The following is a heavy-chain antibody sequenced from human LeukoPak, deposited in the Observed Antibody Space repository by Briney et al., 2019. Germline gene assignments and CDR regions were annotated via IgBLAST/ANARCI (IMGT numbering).Heavy chain of an antibody. J-gene: IGHJ4*02. D-gene: IGHD3-10*01. CDR1: GFTFSSYG. V-gene: IGHV3-30*02. Sequence: PGGSLRLSCAASGFTFSSYGIHWVRQAPGKGLEWVTFIGYDGRNKYYADSVKGRFTISRDNSKNTLYLQMNSLRAEDKAVYYCAKDNAYYYADYWGQGTLVTVSS. CDR2: IGYDGRNK. CDR3: AKDNAYYYADY.